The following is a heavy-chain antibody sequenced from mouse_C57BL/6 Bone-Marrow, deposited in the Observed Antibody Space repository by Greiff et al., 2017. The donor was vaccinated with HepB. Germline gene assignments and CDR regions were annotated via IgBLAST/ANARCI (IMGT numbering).Heavy chain of an antibody. CDR2: IYPGDGDT. CDR3: ARGAY. CDR1: GYTFTSYW. V-gene: IGHV1-5*01. J-gene: IGHJ3*01. Sequence: EVQLQQSGTVLARPGASVKMSCKTSGYTFTSYWMHWVKQRPGQGLEWIGAIYPGDGDTNYNGKFKGKATLTADKSSSTAYMQLSSLTSEDSAVYFCARGAYWGQGTLVTVSA.